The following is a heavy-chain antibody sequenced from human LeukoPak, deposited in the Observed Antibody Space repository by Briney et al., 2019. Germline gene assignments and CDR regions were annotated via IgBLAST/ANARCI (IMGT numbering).Heavy chain of an antibody. CDR2: FYYSGST. CDR1: GGSVSDHY. CDR3: ARHNSYYFMDV. V-gene: IGHV4-59*08. J-gene: IGHJ6*03. Sequence: SETLSLICTVSGGSVSDHYWSWIRQSPGKGLEWIGYFYYSGSTNYNPSLNGRVTLSVDTSKNHFSLKLTSVTAADTAVYYCARHNSYYFMDVWAKGTTVTVSS.